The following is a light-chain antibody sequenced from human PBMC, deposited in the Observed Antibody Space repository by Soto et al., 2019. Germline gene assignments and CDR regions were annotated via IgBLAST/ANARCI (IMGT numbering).Light chain of an antibody. Sequence: DIVMTQSPATLSVSPGERATLSCRASQNVNFNLAWYQQKLGQAPRLLISGASTRASGVPSRFSGSGSGTEFTLTISGLQSEDFAIYYCQQYNNSPRTFGQGTNLGI. J-gene: IGKJ2*01. CDR3: QQYNNSPRT. CDR2: GAS. V-gene: IGKV3-15*01. CDR1: QNVNFN.